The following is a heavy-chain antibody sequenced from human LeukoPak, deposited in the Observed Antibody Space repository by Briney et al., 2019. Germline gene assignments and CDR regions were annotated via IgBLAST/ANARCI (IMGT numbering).Heavy chain of an antibody. CDR2: IYYSGSTT. Sequence: SETLSLTCAVSGGSISPYYYSWIRQPPGKELEWIGSIYYSGSTTKYNPSLKSRVTISVDTSKSQFSLKLNSATAADTAVYYCARTSRHYYGSGSNLTPWPAGMDVWGQGTTVTVSS. D-gene: IGHD3-10*01. CDR3: ARTSRHYYGSGSNLTPWPAGMDV. CDR1: GGSISPYY. V-gene: IGHV4-59*01. J-gene: IGHJ6*02.